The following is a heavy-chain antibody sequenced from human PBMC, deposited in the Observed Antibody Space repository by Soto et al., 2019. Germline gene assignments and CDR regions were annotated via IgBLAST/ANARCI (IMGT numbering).Heavy chain of an antibody. J-gene: IGHJ4*02. V-gene: IGHV4-39*01. CDR1: GGSISSSSYY. CDR2: VYYSGST. D-gene: IGHD1-26*01. Sequence: SETLSLTCTVSGGSISSSSYYWGWIRQSPGKGLEWIGSVYYSGSTYYNPSLKSRGTISVDTSKNQVSLQLTSVTAADTAVYYCARVLSGSCVDYWGRGTLVTVSS. CDR3: ARVLSGSCVDY.